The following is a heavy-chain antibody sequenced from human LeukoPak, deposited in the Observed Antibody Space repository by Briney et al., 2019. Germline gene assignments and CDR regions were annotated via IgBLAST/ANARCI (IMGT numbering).Heavy chain of an antibody. CDR1: GFTFSNYN. J-gene: IGHJ6*04. CDR3: AELGITMIGGV. Sequence: GGSLRLSCAASGFTFSNYNMNWVRQAPGKGLEWVSPISSSSSYIYYADSVKGRFTISRDNAKNSLYLQMNSLRAEDTAVYYCAELGITMIGGVWGKGTTVTISS. D-gene: IGHD3-10*02. CDR2: ISSSSSYI. V-gene: IGHV3-21*01.